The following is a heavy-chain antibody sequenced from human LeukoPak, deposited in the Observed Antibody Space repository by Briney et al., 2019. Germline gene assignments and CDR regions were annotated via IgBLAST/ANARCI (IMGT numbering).Heavy chain of an antibody. CDR1: GYTFTSYY. Sequence: GAPVKVSCKASGYTFTSYYMHWVRQAPGQGLEWMGIINPSGGRTTYAQKFQGRVTMTRDTSTSTVYMELSSLRSEDTAVYYCARGPSYYGSGSYYPPRFDPWGQGTLVTVSS. J-gene: IGHJ5*02. CDR2: INPSGGRT. D-gene: IGHD3-10*01. V-gene: IGHV1-46*01. CDR3: ARGPSYYGSGSYYPPRFDP.